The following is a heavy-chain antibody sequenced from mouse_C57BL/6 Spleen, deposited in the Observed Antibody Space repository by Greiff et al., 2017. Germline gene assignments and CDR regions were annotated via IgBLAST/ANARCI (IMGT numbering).Heavy chain of an antibody. CDR2: INPSSGYT. V-gene: IGHV1-7*01. CDR1: GYTFTSYW. J-gene: IGHJ3*01. Sequence: VQLQQSGAELAKPGASVKLSCKASGYTFTSYWMHWVKQRPGQGLEWIGYINPSSGYTKYNQKFKDKATLTADKSSSTAYMLLCSRTYEDSAVYYCSRAELTVTLSWFAYGGQGTLVTVSA. CDR3: SRAELTVTLSWFAY. D-gene: IGHD4-1*01.